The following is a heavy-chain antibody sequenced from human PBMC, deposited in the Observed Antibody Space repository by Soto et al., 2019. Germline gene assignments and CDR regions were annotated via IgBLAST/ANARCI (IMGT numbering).Heavy chain of an antibody. CDR1: GYTFTRFG. CDR2: ISAHNGNT. J-gene: IGHJ5*02. Sequence: ASVKVSCKASGYTFTRFGIIWVRQVPGRGLEWMGSISAHNGNTNYAQRLQGRVTVTTDASTSTAYMELRSLISDDTAVYYCARGRCGGGSCYAAYNWFDPWGQGTLVTV. D-gene: IGHD2-15*01. V-gene: IGHV1-18*01. CDR3: ARGRCGGGSCYAAYNWFDP.